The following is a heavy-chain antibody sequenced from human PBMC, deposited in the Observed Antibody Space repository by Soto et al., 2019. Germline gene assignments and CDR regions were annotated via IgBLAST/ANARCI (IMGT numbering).Heavy chain of an antibody. D-gene: IGHD3-16*01. CDR2: IYYSGST. J-gene: IGHJ4*02. V-gene: IGHV4-59*01. CDR3: PRGADHVWGIMPASI. Sequence: PSATRSLTYSVSGGSISSYYWSWIRQPPGKGLEWIGYIYYSGSTNYNPSLKSRVTISVDTSKNKFSLKLSYVNAEDTAVYYCPRGADHVWGIMPASIWGQRLLVTVSS. CDR1: GGSISSYY.